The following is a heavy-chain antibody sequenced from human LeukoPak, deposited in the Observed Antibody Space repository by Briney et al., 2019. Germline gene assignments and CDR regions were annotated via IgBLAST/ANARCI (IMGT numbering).Heavy chain of an antibody. J-gene: IGHJ4*02. CDR1: GGSISNYY. Sequence: TSETLSLTCTVSGGSISNYYCSWIRQPPGKGVQWIGYMYSSGTTNYNPSLKSRVTISVDTSKNQFSLTLSSVTAADTAVYYCARATTYGDADYWGQGTLVTVSS. CDR2: MYSSGTT. V-gene: IGHV4-59*01. D-gene: IGHD4-17*01. CDR3: ARATTYGDADY.